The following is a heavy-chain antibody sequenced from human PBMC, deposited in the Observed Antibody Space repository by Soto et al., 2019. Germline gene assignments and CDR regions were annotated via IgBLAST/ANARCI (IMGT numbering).Heavy chain of an antibody. CDR2: IYYSGST. D-gene: IGHD3-10*01. J-gene: IGHJ4*02. CDR1: GGSISSYY. Sequence: SETLSLTFTVSGGSISSYYWSWIRQPPGKGLEWIGYIYYSGSTNYNPSLKSRVTISVDTSKNQFSLKLSSVTAADTAVYYCARNYGPGYTFDYWGQGTLVTVS. V-gene: IGHV4-59*08. CDR3: ARNYGPGYTFDY.